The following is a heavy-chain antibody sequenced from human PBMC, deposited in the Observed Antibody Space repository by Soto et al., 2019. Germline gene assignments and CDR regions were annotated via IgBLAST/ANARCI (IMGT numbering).Heavy chain of an antibody. CDR1: GGSISSGGYY. D-gene: IGHD5-18*01. Sequence: PSETLSLTCTVSGGSISSGGYYWSWIRQHPGKGLEWIGYIYYSGSTYYNPSLKSRVTISVDTSKNQFSLKLSSVTAADTAVYYCARVGGDTAMDDAIDYWGQGTLVTVSS. CDR3: ARVGGDTAMDDAIDY. V-gene: IGHV4-31*03. CDR2: IYYSGST. J-gene: IGHJ4*02.